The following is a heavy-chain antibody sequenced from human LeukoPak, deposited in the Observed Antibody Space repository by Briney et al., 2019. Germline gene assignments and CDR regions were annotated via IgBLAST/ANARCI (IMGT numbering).Heavy chain of an antibody. Sequence: ASVKVSCKASGYTSTTYGISGVRQAPGQGLEWMGWTYNSYTHYAQTLRDRLTMTTDTSTSTSYMELRSLRSDDTAVYYCARALAQGGSFDLYYFDSWGQGSLVTVSS. D-gene: IGHD3-9*01. CDR2: TYNSYT. CDR3: ARALAQGGSFDLYYFDS. J-gene: IGHJ4*02. V-gene: IGHV1-18*01. CDR1: GYTSTTYG.